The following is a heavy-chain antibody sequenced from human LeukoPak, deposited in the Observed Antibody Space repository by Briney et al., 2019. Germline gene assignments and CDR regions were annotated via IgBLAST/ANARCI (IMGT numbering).Heavy chain of an antibody. CDR3: VRVGWGAFNV. Sequence: PSETLSLTCTVSGGSISSSSYYWGWIRQPPGKGLEWIGEINHSGSTNYNPSLKSRVTISVDTSKNQFSLKLSSVTAADTAVYYCVRVGWGAFNVWGQGTMVTVSS. CDR2: INHSGST. CDR1: GGSISSSSYY. D-gene: IGHD6-19*01. V-gene: IGHV4-39*07. J-gene: IGHJ3*01.